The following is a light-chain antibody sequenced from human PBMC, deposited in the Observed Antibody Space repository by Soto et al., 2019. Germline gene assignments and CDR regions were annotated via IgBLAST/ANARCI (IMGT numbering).Light chain of an antibody. V-gene: IGKV1-27*01. J-gene: IGKJ5*01. Sequence: DIQMTQSSSSLSQPLGDRGTITCRASQGISNYLAWYQQKPGKVHKLIVYAASTLQSGVPSRFSGSGSGTDFTLTISSLQPEDVATYYCQKYNSAPSITFGQGTRLEI. CDR1: QGISNY. CDR2: AAS. CDR3: QKYNSAPSIT.